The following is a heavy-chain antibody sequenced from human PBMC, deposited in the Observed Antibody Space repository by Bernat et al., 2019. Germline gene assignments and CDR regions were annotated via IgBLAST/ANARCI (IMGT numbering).Heavy chain of an antibody. CDR3: ASKTEGPPWWPFFDS. D-gene: IGHD2-15*01. CDR2: IQHSGST. Sequence: QVQLQESGPGLVKPSGTLSLTCAVSGDSISSSYWWSWVRQPPGKGLEWIGEIQHSGSTNYNPSLKSRVTISVDKSNNHFSLKLSSVTAADTAVYYCASKTEGPPWWPFFDSWGQGALVTVSS. V-gene: IGHV4-4*02. J-gene: IGHJ4*02. CDR1: GDSISSSYW.